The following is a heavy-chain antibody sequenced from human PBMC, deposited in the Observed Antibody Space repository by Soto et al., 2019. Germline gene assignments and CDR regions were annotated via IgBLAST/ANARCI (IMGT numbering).Heavy chain of an antibody. D-gene: IGHD2-15*01. Sequence: QVQLQESGPGLVKPSETLSLTCTVSGGSISSYYWSWIRQPPGKGLEWIGYIYYSGSTNYNPSLKSRVTISVDTSKNQFSRKLSSVTAADTAVYYCASFSGGCSGGSCYSHDAFDIWGQGTMVTVSS. CDR2: IYYSGST. CDR3: ASFSGGCSGGSCYSHDAFDI. J-gene: IGHJ3*02. CDR1: GGSISSYY. V-gene: IGHV4-59*08.